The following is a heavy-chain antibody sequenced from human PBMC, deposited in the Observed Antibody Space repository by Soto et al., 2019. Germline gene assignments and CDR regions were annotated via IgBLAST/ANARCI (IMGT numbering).Heavy chain of an antibody. Sequence: QITLKESGPPLVNPTQTLTLTCTFSGFSLSTSGVAVAWIRQPPGKALEWLSLIFWDDDKRYSPSLKDRLSSTKDTCRSHVVLTMANLDPMDTATYVCAHRICGYSGYVPAFHYWGQGTLVTVSS. J-gene: IGHJ4*02. D-gene: IGHD5-12*01. CDR2: IFWDDDK. CDR3: AHRICGYSGYVPAFHY. V-gene: IGHV2-5*02. CDR1: GFSLSTSGVA.